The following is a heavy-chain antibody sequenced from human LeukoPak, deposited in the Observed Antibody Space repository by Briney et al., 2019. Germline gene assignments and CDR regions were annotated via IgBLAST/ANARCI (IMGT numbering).Heavy chain of an antibody. D-gene: IGHD6-19*01. J-gene: IGHJ4*02. Sequence: SQTLSLTCAVSGGSISSGGYSWSWLRQPPGKGLEWIGYIYHSGSNYYNPSLKSRVTISVDRSKNQFSLKLSSVTGADTAVYYCARVWASSGWSNYFDYGGQGTLVTVSS. CDR1: GGSISSGGYS. CDR2: IYHSGSN. CDR3: ARVWASSGWSNYFDY. V-gene: IGHV4-30-2*01.